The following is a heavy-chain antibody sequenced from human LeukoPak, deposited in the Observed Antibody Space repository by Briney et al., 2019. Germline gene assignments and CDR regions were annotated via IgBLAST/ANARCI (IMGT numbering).Heavy chain of an antibody. Sequence: GGFLRLSCAASGFTVSTNYMSWVRQAPGKGLEWVSVMCTGDRPYYADSVKGRFTISRDNSKKTLWLQMNNLRAEDTAVYYCASENTSDGWYYYGMDVWGQGTTVTVSS. CDR2: MCTGDRP. V-gene: IGHV3-53*01. CDR3: ASENTSDGWYYYGMDV. CDR1: GFTVSTNY. D-gene: IGHD5-24*01. J-gene: IGHJ6*02.